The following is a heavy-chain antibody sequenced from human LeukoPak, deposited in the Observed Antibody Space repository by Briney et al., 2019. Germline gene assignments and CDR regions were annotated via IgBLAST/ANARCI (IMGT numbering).Heavy chain of an antibody. CDR3: ARDTEHLYFVFDY. Sequence: GGSLRLSCAASGFTFSRYSMNWVRQAPGKGLEWVSYISRSGSTIYYADSVKGQFTISRDNAKNSLYLQMNSLRDEDTAVYYCARDTEHLYFVFDYWGQGTLVSVSS. V-gene: IGHV3-48*02. D-gene: IGHD2-2*02. CDR1: GFTFSRYS. J-gene: IGHJ4*02. CDR2: ISRSGSTI.